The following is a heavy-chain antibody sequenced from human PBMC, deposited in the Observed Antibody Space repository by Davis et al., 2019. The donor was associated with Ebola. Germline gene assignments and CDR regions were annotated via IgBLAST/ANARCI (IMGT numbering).Heavy chain of an antibody. Sequence: AASVKVSCKASGYTFISYGISWVRQAPGQGLEWMGWISAYNGNTNYAQKLQGRVTMTTETSTSTAYMELRGLRSDDTAVYYCAREEGDYVSYYFDYWGQGTLVTVSS. CDR2: ISAYNGNT. CDR1: GYTFISYG. J-gene: IGHJ4*02. CDR3: AREEGDYVSYYFDY. D-gene: IGHD4-17*01. V-gene: IGHV1-18*04.